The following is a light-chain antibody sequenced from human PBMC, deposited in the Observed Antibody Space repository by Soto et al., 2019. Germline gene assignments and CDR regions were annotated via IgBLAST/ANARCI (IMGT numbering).Light chain of an antibody. Sequence: EVVMTQSPATLSVSPGGRATLSCRASQSVFDNLAWYQQKPGQAPGLLIYGASSRATGVPARFSGSGSGTEFTLTISSLQSEDFAVYYCQQYNDWPRTFGQGTKVEIK. CDR2: GAS. J-gene: IGKJ1*01. CDR1: QSVFDN. CDR3: QQYNDWPRT. V-gene: IGKV3-15*01.